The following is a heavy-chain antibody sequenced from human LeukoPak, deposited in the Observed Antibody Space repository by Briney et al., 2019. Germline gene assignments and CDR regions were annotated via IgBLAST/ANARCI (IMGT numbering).Heavy chain of an antibody. D-gene: IGHD3-3*01. CDR1: GYNFNTYG. CDR2: ITMINGNT. Sequence: ASVKVSCKASGYNFNTYGFSWVRQAPGQGLEWMGWITMINGNTDYAEKLQGRVTMTIDTSTSTAYMELRSLRFDDTAVYYCASSLTIFGVVHWGQGTLLTVSS. J-gene: IGHJ4*02. V-gene: IGHV1-18*01. CDR3: ASSLTIFGVVH.